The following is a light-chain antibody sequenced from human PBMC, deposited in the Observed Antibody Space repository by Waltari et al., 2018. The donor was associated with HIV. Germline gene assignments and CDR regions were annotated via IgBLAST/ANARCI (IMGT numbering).Light chain of an antibody. CDR1: NSNIGAGYD. J-gene: IGLJ3*02. V-gene: IGLV1-40*01. CDR2: GNS. Sequence: QSVLTQPPSVSGAPGQRVNISCTGSNSNIGAGYDIPWYQQLPGTAPKLLIYGNSNRPSGVPDRFSGSKSGTSASLAITGLQAEDEADYYCQSYDSSLSGWVFGGGTKLTVL. CDR3: QSYDSSLSGWV.